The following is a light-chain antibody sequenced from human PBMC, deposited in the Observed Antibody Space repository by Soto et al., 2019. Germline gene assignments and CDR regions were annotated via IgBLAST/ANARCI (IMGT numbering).Light chain of an antibody. Sequence: QSVLTQPPSASGSPGQSVTISCTGTSSDVGGYNYVSWYQQHPGKAPKLMIYEVSQRPSGVPDRFSGSNSGNTASLTVSGLQAEDEADYYCSSYAGSNNYVFGTGTKVTVL. CDR2: EVS. CDR1: SSDVGGYNY. J-gene: IGLJ1*01. V-gene: IGLV2-8*01. CDR3: SSYAGSNNYV.